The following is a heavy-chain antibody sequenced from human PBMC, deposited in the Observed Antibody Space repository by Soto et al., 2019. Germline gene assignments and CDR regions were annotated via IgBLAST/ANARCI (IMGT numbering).Heavy chain of an antibody. CDR3: AREGYYYDSSGDYYYYGMDV. CDR1: GGTFSSYA. D-gene: IGHD3-22*01. J-gene: IGHJ6*02. V-gene: IGHV1-69*13. CDR2: IIPIFGTA. Sequence: SVKVSCKASGGTFSSYAISWVRQAPGQVLEWMGGIIPIFGTANYAQKFQGRVTITADESTSTAYMELSSLRSEDTAVYYCAREGYYYDSSGDYYYYGMDVWGQGTTVTVSS.